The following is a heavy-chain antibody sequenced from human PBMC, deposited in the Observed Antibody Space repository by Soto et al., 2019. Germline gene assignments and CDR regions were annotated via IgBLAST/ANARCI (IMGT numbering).Heavy chain of an antibody. CDR2: MWYDGLRQ. V-gene: IGHV3-33*03. CDR3: VKESTPPFFDS. D-gene: IGHD2-15*01. Sequence: GGSLRLSCVGSGFTLNNYGVHWVRQAPGKGLEWVALMWYDGLRQTYLDSVRGRFTVSRDSSTNTIYPQMNSLRVEDTGNYFCVKESTPPFFDSWGQGTPVTVSS. J-gene: IGHJ4*02. CDR1: GFTLNNYG.